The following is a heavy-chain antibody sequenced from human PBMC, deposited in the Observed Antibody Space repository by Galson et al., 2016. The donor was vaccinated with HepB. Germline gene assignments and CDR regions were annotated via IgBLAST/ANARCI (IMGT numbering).Heavy chain of an antibody. J-gene: IGHJ6*02. CDR1: GYKFTTYY. Sequence: SVKVSCKASGYKFTTYYIHWVRQAPGQGLEWMGIINPSGGRTTYAQNFQGRVTMTRDTSTSTVYMELNSLRSEDTAVYYCARGLGFDNTGHYRAKNYNYYGMDVWGQGTTVTVSS. CDR2: INPSGGRT. D-gene: IGHD3-22*01. V-gene: IGHV1-46*01. CDR3: ARGLGFDNTGHYRAKNYNYYGMDV.